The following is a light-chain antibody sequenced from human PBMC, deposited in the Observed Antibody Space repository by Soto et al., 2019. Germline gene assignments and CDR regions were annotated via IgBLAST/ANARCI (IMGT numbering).Light chain of an antibody. CDR1: QTISSW. CDR3: QQSYSSPPR. V-gene: IGKV1-39*01. J-gene: IGKJ1*01. Sequence: DRQMTPYPSTLSGSVGDRVTITCRASQTISSWLAWYQQKPGKAPKLLIFAASSLQSGVPSRFSGSRSGPDFTLTISSLQPEDFATYYCQQSYSSPPRFGQGAKVDI. CDR2: AAS.